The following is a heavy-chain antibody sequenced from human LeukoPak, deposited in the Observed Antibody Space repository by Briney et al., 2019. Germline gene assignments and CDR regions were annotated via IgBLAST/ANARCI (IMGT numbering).Heavy chain of an antibody. CDR2: INPNSGGT. J-gene: IGHJ4*02. Sequence: ASVKVSCKASGYTFTCYDMHWVRQPPGQGLEWMGWINPNSGGTNYAQQFQGRVTMTRDTSISTAYMELSRLRSDDPAVYYCAWENSGGSCSLDYWGQGTLVTVSS. CDR1: GYTFTCYD. CDR3: AWENSGGSCSLDY. V-gene: IGHV1-2*02. D-gene: IGHD2-15*01.